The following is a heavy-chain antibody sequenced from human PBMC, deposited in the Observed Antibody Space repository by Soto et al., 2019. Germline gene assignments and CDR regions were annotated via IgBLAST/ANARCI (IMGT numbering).Heavy chain of an antibody. CDR2: IWYDGSNK. CDR3: ARDTFHSKAAYFDY. Sequence: GGSLRLSCAASGFTFSSYGMHWIRQAPGKGLEWVAVIWYDGSNKYYADSVKGRFTISRDNSKNTLYLQMNSLRAEDTAVYYCARDTFHSKAAYFDYWGQGTLVTVS. V-gene: IGHV3-33*01. CDR1: GFTFSSYG. D-gene: IGHD3-16*01. J-gene: IGHJ4*02.